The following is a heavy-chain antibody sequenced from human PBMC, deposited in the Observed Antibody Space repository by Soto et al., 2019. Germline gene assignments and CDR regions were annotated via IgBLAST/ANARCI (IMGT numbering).Heavy chain of an antibody. CDR3: ARSTLASTKSFES. J-gene: IGHJ4*02. D-gene: IGHD3-9*01. CDR2: IIPIFGTA. CDR1: GGTFSSYA. Sequence: GASVKVSCKASGGTFSSYAISWVRQAPGQGLEWMGGIIPIFGTANYAQKFQGRVTITADESTSTAYMELSSLRSEDTAVYYCARSTLASTKSFESWGQGTSVTVSS. V-gene: IGHV1-69*13.